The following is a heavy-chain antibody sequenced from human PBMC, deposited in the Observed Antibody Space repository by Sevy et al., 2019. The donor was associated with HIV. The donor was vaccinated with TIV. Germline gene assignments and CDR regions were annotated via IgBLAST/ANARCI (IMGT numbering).Heavy chain of an antibody. Sequence: GGSLRLSCAASGFTSSSYAMSWVRQAPGKGLEWVSAISGSGGSTYYADSVKGRFTISRDNSKNTLYLQMNGLRAEDTAVYYCAKVGDFWSGYYIRGYYYYGMDVWGQGTTVTVSS. CDR2: ISGSGGST. CDR3: AKVGDFWSGYYIRGYYYYGMDV. J-gene: IGHJ6*02. CDR1: GFTSSSYA. V-gene: IGHV3-23*01. D-gene: IGHD3-3*01.